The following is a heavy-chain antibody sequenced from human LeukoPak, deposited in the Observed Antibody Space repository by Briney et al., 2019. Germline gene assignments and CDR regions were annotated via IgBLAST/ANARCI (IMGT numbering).Heavy chain of an antibody. CDR1: GGSISSYY. Sequence: SETLSLTCTVSGGSISSYYWSWIRQPAGKGLEWIGRIYTSGSTNYNPSLKSRVTMSVDTSKNQFSLKLSSVTAADTAVYYCARGRNAGGYRAYCFDYWGQGTLVTVSS. V-gene: IGHV4-4*07. J-gene: IGHJ4*02. CDR2: IYTSGST. D-gene: IGHD2-8*02. CDR3: ARGRNAGGYRAYCFDY.